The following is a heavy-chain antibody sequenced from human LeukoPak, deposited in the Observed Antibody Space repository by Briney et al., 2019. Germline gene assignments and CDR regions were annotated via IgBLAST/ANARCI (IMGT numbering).Heavy chain of an antibody. CDR1: GYTFTGYY. J-gene: IGHJ6*03. D-gene: IGHD3-10*01. Sequence: GASVKVSCKASGYTFTGYYMHWVRQAPGQGLEWMGWINPNSGGTNYAQKFQGRVTMTRDTSISTAYMELSRLRSDDTAVYYCARGLWFGSYYYYYMDVWGKGTTVTVSS. CDR2: INPNSGGT. V-gene: IGHV1-2*02. CDR3: ARGLWFGSYYYYYMDV.